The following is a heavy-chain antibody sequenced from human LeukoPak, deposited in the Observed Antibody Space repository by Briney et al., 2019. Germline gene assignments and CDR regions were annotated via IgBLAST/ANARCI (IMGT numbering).Heavy chain of an antibody. D-gene: IGHD3-16*02. CDR3: ARPADPNYVWGSYRQYFDY. CDR2: MNPNSGNT. J-gene: IGHJ4*02. Sequence: PRASVKVSCKASGYTFTSYDINWVRQATGQGLEWMGWMNPNSGNTGYAQKFQGRVTMTRNTSISTAYMELSSLRSEDTAVYYCARPADPNYVWGSYRQYFDYWGQGTLVTVSS. V-gene: IGHV1-8*01. CDR1: GYTFTSYD.